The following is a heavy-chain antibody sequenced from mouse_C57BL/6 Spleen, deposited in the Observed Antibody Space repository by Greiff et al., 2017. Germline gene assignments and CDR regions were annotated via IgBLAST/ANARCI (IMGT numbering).Heavy chain of an antibody. CDR1: GYTFTDYE. J-gene: IGHJ3*01. CDR2: IDPETGGT. CDR3: TRYYYGSSYAY. V-gene: IGHV1-15*01. D-gene: IGHD1-1*01. Sequence: QVQLQQSGAELVRPGASVTLSCKASGYTFTDYEMHWVKQTPVHGLEWIGAIDPETGGTAYNQKFKGKAILTADKSSSTAYMELRSLTPEDSAVYYCTRYYYGSSYAYWGQGTLVTVSA.